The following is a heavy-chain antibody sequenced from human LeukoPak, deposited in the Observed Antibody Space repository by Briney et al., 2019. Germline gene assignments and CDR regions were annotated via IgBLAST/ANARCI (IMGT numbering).Heavy chain of an antibody. CDR2: ISSSSTYI. V-gene: IGHV3-21*01. D-gene: IGHD3-10*01. CDR1: GFTFSSYS. CDR3: ARDLSGGSGMDV. J-gene: IGHJ6*02. Sequence: GGSLRLSCAASGFTFSSYSMNWVRQAPGKGLEWVLYISSSSTYIYYADSVKGRFTISRDTAKNSLYLQMNSLRAENTAVYYCARDLSGGSGMDVWGQGTTVTVSS.